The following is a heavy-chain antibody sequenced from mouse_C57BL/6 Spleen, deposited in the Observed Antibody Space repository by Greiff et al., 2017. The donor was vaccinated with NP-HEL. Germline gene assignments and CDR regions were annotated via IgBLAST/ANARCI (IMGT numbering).Heavy chain of an antibody. Sequence: VQLVESGAELVKPGASVKISCKASGYAFSSYWMNWVKQRPGKGLEWIGQIYPGDGDTNYNGKFKGKATLTADKSSSTAYMQLSSLTSEDSAVYFCAKGGYGNYGYYFDYWGQGTTLTVSS. CDR1: GYAFSSYW. D-gene: IGHD2-1*01. V-gene: IGHV1-80*01. J-gene: IGHJ2*01. CDR3: AKGGYGNYGYYFDY. CDR2: IYPGDGDT.